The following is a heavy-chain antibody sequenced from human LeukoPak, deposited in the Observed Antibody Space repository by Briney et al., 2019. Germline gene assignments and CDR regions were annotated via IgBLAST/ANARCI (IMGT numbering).Heavy chain of an antibody. Sequence: SETLSLTCAVYGGSFSGYYWSWIRQPPGKGLEWIGEINHSGSTNYNPSLKSRVTISVDTSKSQFSLKLSSVTAADTAVYYCARGRYYYGMDVWGKGTTVTVSS. CDR1: GGSFSGYY. CDR3: ARGRYYYGMDV. CDR2: INHSGST. J-gene: IGHJ6*04. V-gene: IGHV4-34*01.